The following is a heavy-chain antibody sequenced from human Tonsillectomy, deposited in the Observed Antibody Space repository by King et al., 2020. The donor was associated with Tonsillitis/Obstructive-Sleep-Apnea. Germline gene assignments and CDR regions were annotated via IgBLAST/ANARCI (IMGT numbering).Heavy chain of an antibody. J-gene: IGHJ4*02. CDR2: IDPSDSYT. CDR3: ATEHYGSGSYYQEY. V-gene: IGHV5-10-1*01. D-gene: IGHD3-10*01. Sequence: VQLVESGAEVKKPGESLRISCTGYGYSFTSYWISWVRQMPGNGLEWMGRIDPSDSYTTYSPSFQGHVTISSDKSISTAYLQWSSLKASDTAMYYCATEHYGSGSYYQEYWGQGTLVTVSS. CDR1: GYSFTSYW.